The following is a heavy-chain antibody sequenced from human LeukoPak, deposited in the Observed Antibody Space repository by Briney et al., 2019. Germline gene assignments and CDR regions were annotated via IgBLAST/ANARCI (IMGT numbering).Heavy chain of an antibody. CDR3: ARGQYSSGWYGIDY. Sequence: ASVKVSWKASGYTFTSYAMHWVRQAPGQRLEWMGWINAGNGNTKYSQKFQGRVTITRDTSASTAYMELSSLRSEVTAVYYCARGQYSSGWYGIDYWGQGTLVTVSS. CDR2: INAGNGNT. CDR1: GYTFTSYA. D-gene: IGHD6-19*01. J-gene: IGHJ4*02. V-gene: IGHV1-3*01.